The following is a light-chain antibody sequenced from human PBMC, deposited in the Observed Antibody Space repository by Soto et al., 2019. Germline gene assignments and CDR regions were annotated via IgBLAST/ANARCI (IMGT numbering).Light chain of an antibody. CDR2: GSS. CDR3: QQYGSAPLT. CDR1: QSVSSSY. J-gene: IGKJ4*01. V-gene: IGKV3-20*01. Sequence: EIELTQSPASLSLSPGERATISCRASQSVSSSYLAWYQQKRDHAPRLLIYGSSSRATGIPDRFSGSGAGTDFTLTISRLQPEDFAVYYCQQYGSAPLTFGGGTKVEIK.